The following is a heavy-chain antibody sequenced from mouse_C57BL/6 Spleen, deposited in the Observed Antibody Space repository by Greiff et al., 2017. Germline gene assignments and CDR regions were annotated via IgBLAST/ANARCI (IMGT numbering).Heavy chain of an antibody. D-gene: IGHD1-1*02. V-gene: IGHV1-50*01. J-gene: IGHJ2*01. CDR1: GYTFTSYW. CDR2: IDPSDSYT. Sequence: VQLQQPGAELVKPGASVKLSCKASGYTFTSYWMQWVKQRPGQGLEWIGEIDPSDSYTNYNQKFKGKATLTVDTSSSTAYMQLSSLTSEDSAVYYCARRRLWGFDYWGQGTTLTVSS. CDR3: ARRRLWGFDY.